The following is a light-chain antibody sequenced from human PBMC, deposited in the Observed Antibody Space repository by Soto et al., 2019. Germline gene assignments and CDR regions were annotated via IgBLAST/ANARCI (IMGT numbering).Light chain of an antibody. CDR2: LNSDGSH. CDR1: SGHSSYA. CDR3: QTWGTGTVV. J-gene: IGLJ2*01. V-gene: IGLV4-69*02. Sequence: QSVLTQSPSASASLGASVKLTCTLSSGHSSYAIAWHQQQPEKGPRYLMNLNSDGSHSKGDGTPDRFSGSSSGAERYLTISSLQSEDEADYYCQTWGTGTVVFGGGTKLTVL.